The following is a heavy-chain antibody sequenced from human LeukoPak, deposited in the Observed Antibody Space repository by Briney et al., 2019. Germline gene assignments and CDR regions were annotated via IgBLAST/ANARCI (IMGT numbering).Heavy chain of an antibody. J-gene: IGHJ3*01. CDR3: ARSSYSSSSSV. CDR1: GFTFSGFW. V-gene: IGHV3-7*03. CDR2: INSDGSEG. D-gene: IGHD6-6*01. Sequence: PGGSLRLSCAVSGFTFSGFWMSWSRQAPGKGVEWVASINSDGSEGYYADVVKGRFTISRDNAKNSLYLQINSLRAEDTAVYYCARSSYSSSSSVWGQGTMVTVSS.